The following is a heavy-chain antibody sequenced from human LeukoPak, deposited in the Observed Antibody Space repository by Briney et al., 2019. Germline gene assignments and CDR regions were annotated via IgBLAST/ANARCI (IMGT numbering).Heavy chain of an antibody. CDR2: IYYSGST. J-gene: IGHJ4*02. D-gene: IGHD6-13*01. V-gene: IGHV4-39*01. CDR1: GGSISSSNNY. CDR3: ATPKRYSSSWYLFDY. Sequence: SETLSLTCTVSGGSISSSNNYWGWIRKPPGKGLEWIGSIYYSGSTYYNPSLKSRVTISVDTSKNQFSLKLSSVTAADTAVYCCATPKRYSSSWYLFDYWGQGTLVTVSS.